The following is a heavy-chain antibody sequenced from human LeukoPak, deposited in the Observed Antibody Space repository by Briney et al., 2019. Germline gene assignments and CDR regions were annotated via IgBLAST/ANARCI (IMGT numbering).Heavy chain of an antibody. J-gene: IGHJ4*02. CDR3: ARDQIGGYSYGYSSFDY. CDR1: GYPFTSHY. CDR2: INPSGGGT. Sequence: ASVKVSCKASGYPFTSHYMQWGRLAPGQGVEGMGIINPSGGGTRYAQKFQGRVTITRDTSTSTVYMELSSLRSEDTAVYYCARDQIGGYSYGYSSFDYWGQGTLVTVSS. V-gene: IGHV1-46*01. D-gene: IGHD5-18*01.